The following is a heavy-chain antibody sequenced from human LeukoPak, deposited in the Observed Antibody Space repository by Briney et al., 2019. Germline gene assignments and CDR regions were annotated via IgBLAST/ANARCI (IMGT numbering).Heavy chain of an antibody. D-gene: IGHD3-22*01. CDR1: GYTFTSYD. CDR2: MNPNSGNT. V-gene: IGHV1-8*01. Sequence: GASVKVSCKASGYTFTSYDVNWVRQATGQGLEWMGWMNPNSGNTGLAQKFQGRVTLTRDTSLSTAYMELSNLRSDDTAVYYCARDRQTYYYDSSGYYFRGTHAFDIWGQGTMVTVSS. CDR3: ARDRQTYYYDSSGYYFRGTHAFDI. J-gene: IGHJ3*02.